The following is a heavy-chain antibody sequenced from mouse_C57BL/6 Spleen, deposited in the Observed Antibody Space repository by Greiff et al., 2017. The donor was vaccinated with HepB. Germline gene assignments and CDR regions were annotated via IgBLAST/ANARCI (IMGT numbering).Heavy chain of an antibody. CDR3: ARENDSNRRGLDY. CDR2: ISDGGSYT. D-gene: IGHD2-5*01. J-gene: IGHJ2*01. CDR1: GFTFSSYA. Sequence: EVQLVESGGGLVKPGGSLKLSCAASGFTFSSYAMSWVRQTPEKRLEWVATISDGGSYTYYPDNVKGRFTISRDNAKHNLYLQMSHLKSEDTAMYYCARENDSNRRGLDYWGQGTTLTVSS. V-gene: IGHV5-4*01.